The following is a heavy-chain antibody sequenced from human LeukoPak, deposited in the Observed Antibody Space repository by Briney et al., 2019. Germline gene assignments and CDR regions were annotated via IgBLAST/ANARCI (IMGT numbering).Heavy chain of an antibody. D-gene: IGHD4-17*01. CDR1: GGSFSVYY. V-gene: IGHV4-34*01. J-gene: IGHJ4*02. Sequence: SETLSLTCAVYGGSFSVYYWSWIRQPPGKGLEWIGYIYHSGSTYYNPSLKSRVTISVDRSKNQFSLKLSSVTAADTAVYYCASYGDYLHYWGQGTLVTVSS. CDR2: IYHSGST. CDR3: ASYGDYLHY.